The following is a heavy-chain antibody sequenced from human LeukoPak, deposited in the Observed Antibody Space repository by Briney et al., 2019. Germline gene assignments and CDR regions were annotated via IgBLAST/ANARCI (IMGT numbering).Heavy chain of an antibody. V-gene: IGHV4-59*08. CDR2: IYYSGST. CDR1: GGSISSYY. CDR3: ARKTVVTATGFDY. D-gene: IGHD2-21*02. J-gene: IGHJ4*02. Sequence: PSETLSLTCTVSGGSISSYYWSWIRQPPGKGLEWIGYIYYSGSTYYNPSLKSRVTISVDTSKNQFSLKLSSVTAADTAVYYCARKTVVTATGFDYWGQGTLVTVSS.